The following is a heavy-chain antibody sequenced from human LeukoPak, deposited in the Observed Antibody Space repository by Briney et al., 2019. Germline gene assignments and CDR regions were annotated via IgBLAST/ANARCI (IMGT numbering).Heavy chain of an antibody. Sequence: ASVKVSCKASGYTFTSYYMHWVRQAPGQGLEWMGITNPSGGSTSYAQKFQGRVTMTRDMSTSTVYMELSSLRSEDTAVYYCARDHCSSTSCYLYFDYWGQGTLVSVSS. CDR2: TNPSGGST. V-gene: IGHV1-46*01. D-gene: IGHD2-2*01. J-gene: IGHJ4*02. CDR1: GYTFTSYY. CDR3: ARDHCSSTSCYLYFDY.